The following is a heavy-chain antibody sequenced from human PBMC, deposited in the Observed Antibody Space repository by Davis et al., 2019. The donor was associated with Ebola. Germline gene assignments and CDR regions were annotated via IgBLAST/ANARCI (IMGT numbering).Heavy chain of an antibody. J-gene: IGHJ6*04. CDR3: AKDLAGFGELLYYYGMDV. V-gene: IGHV3-30*18. CDR2: ISYDGSNK. CDR1: GFTFSSYG. Sequence: GESLKISCAASGFTFSSYGMHWVRQAPGKGLEWVAVISYDGSNKYYADSVKGRFTISRDNSKNTLYLQMNSLRAEDTALYYCAKDLAGFGELLYYYGMDVWGKGTTVTVSS. D-gene: IGHD3-10*01.